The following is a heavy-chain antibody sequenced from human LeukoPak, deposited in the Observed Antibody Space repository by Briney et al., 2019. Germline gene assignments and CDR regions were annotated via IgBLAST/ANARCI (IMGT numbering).Heavy chain of an antibody. V-gene: IGHV1-24*01. Sequence: ASVNVSCTVSGYTLTELSMHWVRQAPGKGLEWMGGFDPEDGETIYAQKFQGRVTMTEDTSTDTAYMELSSLRSEDTAVYYCATQWSNRPLKYAFDIWGQGTMVTVSS. CDR3: ATQWSNRPLKYAFDI. CDR2: FDPEDGET. D-gene: IGHD2-8*01. J-gene: IGHJ3*02. CDR1: GYTLTELS.